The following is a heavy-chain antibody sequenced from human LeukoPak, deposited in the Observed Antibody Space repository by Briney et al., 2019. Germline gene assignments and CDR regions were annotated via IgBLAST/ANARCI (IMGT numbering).Heavy chain of an antibody. Sequence: GGSLRLSCAASGFTFSSYWMSWVRQAPGKGLEWVANIKQDGSEKYYVDSVKGRFTISRDDAKNSLYLQMNSLRAEDTAVYYCARVATMIVVVITSINYYYYMDVWGKGTTVTVSS. CDR2: IKQDGSEK. J-gene: IGHJ6*03. CDR1: GFTFSSYW. D-gene: IGHD3-22*01. V-gene: IGHV3-7*01. CDR3: ARVATMIVVVITSINYYYYMDV.